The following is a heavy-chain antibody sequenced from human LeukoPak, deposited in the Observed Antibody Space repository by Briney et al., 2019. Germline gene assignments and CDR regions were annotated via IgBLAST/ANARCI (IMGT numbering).Heavy chain of an antibody. Sequence: SETLSLTCAVFGGSFSSGQYWSWIRQPPGKGLEWIGNIYDRGSTKYNPSLKSRVTISVDTSKNQFSLRLSSVTAADTGVYYCARGRTFDNWGQGTLVTVSS. CDR3: ARGRTFDN. CDR1: GGSFSSGQY. J-gene: IGHJ4*02. V-gene: IGHV4-61*01. CDR2: IYDRGST.